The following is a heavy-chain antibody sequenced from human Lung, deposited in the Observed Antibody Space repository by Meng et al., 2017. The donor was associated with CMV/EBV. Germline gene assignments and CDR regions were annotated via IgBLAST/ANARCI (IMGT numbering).Heavy chain of an antibody. V-gene: IGHV4-4*02. CDR3: LRRSGGSV. CDR2: IPHRGSS. D-gene: IGHD3-10*01. J-gene: IGHJ1*01. Sequence: VEVGEPGPAVGTPWRTLASSCTISGDPLTKRDWWAWAREPAGKGLEWIGEIPHRGSSAYNPSLKSRVSMSTDKSKSQFTLKLPSVTAADTAVYHCLRRSGGSVWGQGTLVTVSS. CDR1: GDPLTKRDW.